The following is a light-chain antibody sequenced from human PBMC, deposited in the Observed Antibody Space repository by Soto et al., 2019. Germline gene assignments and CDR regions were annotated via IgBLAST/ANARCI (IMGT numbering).Light chain of an antibody. Sequence: DIQMTQSPYTLSASVGDSVTITCRASQSVGMWLAWYQQKPGTAPKLLIYEASTLESGVPSRFSGSGSGTDFTLTISSLQPDDFATYYCQQYSSYFRTFGQGTKVEIK. CDR1: QSVGMW. J-gene: IGKJ1*01. CDR2: EAS. CDR3: QQYSSYFRT. V-gene: IGKV1-5*01.